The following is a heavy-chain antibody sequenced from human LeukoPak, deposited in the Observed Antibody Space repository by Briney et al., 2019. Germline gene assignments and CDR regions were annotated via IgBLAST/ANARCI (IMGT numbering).Heavy chain of an antibody. J-gene: IGHJ6*04. D-gene: IGHD3-10*01. CDR3: ARPSWGSGSFGYYYGMDV. CDR1: GFTFSSYS. CDR2: ISSSSSYI. Sequence: GGSLRLSCAASGFTFSSYSMNWVRQAPGKGLEWVSSISSSSSYIYYADSVKGRFTISRDNAKNSLYLQMNSLRAEDRAVYYCARPSWGSGSFGYYYGMDVWGKGTTVTVSS. V-gene: IGHV3-21*01.